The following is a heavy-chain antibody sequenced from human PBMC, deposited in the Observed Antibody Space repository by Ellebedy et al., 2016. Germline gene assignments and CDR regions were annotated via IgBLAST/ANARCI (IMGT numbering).Heavy chain of an antibody. CDR1: GYTFTSYA. Sequence: ASVKVSXKASGYTFTSYAMHWVRQAPGQRLEWMGWINAGNGNTKYSQKFQGRVTITADESTSTAYMELSSLRSEDTAVYYCARDKGGSIAAAGTSEIYWYFDLWGRGTLVTVSS. D-gene: IGHD6-13*01. CDR3: ARDKGGSIAAAGTSEIYWYFDL. CDR2: INAGNGNT. V-gene: IGHV1-3*01. J-gene: IGHJ2*01.